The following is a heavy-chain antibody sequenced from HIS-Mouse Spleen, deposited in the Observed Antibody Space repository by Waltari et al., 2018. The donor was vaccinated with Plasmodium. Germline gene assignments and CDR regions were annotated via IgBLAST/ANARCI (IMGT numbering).Heavy chain of an antibody. Sequence: QVQLQQWGAGLLKPSETLSLTCAVYGGSFSGYYWGWIRQPPGKGLEWIGEINNSGSTNDNPSRKSRVTISVDTSKNQSSLKLGSVTAADTAVYYCARGRVLGTSSGYFDLWGRGTLVTVSS. J-gene: IGHJ2*01. CDR1: GGSFSGYY. CDR3: ARGRVLGTSSGYFDL. D-gene: IGHD3-10*01. V-gene: IGHV4-34*01. CDR2: INNSGST.